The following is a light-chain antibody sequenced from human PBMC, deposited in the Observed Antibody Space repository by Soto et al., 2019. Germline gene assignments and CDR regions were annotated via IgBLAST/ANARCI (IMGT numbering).Light chain of an antibody. Sequence: EIVLTQSPGTLSLSPGERATLSCRASQSVSSSYLAWYQQKPGQAPRLRIYGASSRATGIPDRFSGSGSGKDFTLTISRLEPEDFAVYYCQQYGSSPWTFGQGTKVDIK. CDR3: QQYGSSPWT. V-gene: IGKV3-20*01. CDR2: GAS. CDR1: QSVSSSY. J-gene: IGKJ1*01.